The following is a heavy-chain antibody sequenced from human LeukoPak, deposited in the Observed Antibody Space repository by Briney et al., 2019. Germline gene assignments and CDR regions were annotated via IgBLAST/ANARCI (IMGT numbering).Heavy chain of an antibody. D-gene: IGHD6-6*01. CDR3: AKSHSSSSVNYYYMDV. CDR1: GFTFSSYA. Sequence: PGGSLRLSCAASGFTFSSYAMSWVRQAPGKGLEWVSGISGSGGSRNYADSVKGRFTISRDNSKNTLYMQMNSLRAEDTAVYYCAKSHSSSSVNYYYMDVWGKGTTVTVSS. J-gene: IGHJ6*03. CDR2: ISGSGGSR. V-gene: IGHV3-23*01.